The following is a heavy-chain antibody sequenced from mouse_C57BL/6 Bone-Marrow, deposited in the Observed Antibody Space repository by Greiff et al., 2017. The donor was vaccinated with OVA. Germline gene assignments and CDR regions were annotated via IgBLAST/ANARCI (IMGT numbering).Heavy chain of an antibody. D-gene: IGHD3-1*01. V-gene: IGHV1-42*01. CDR2: INPSTGGT. J-gene: IGHJ2*01. CDR3: ATGSGYFDY. CDR1: GYSFTGYY. Sequence: EVQLQQSGPELVKPGASVKISCKASGYSFTGYYMTWVKQSPEKSLEWIGEINPSTGGTTYNQKFKAKATLTVDKSSSTAYMQLKSLTSEDAAVYYCATGSGYFDYWGQGTTLTVSS.